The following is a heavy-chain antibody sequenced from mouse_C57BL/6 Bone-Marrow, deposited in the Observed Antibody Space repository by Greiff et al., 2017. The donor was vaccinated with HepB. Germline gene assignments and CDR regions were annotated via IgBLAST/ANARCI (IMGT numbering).Heavy chain of an antibody. CDR2: IWSGGST. CDR1: GFSLTSYG. J-gene: IGHJ4*01. CDR3: ALDLRRGYAMDY. Sequence: QVQLKQSGPGLVQPSQSLSITCTVSGFSLTSYGVHWVRQSPGKGLEWLGVIWSGGSTDYNAAFISRLSISKDNSKSQVFFKMNSLQADDTAIYYCALDLRRGYAMDYWGQGTSVTVSS. V-gene: IGHV2-2*01.